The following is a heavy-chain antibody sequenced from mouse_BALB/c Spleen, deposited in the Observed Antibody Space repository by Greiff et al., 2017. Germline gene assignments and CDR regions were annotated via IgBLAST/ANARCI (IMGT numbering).Heavy chain of an antibody. CDR2: INPSNGGT. CDR3: TRWDY. Sequence: VQLVESGAELVKPGASVKLSCKASGYTFTSYYMYWVKQRPGQGLEWIGEINPSNGGTNFNEKFKSKATLTVDKSSSTAYMQLSSLTSEDSAVYYCTRWDYWGQGTTLTVSS. CDR1: GYTFTSYY. J-gene: IGHJ2*01. V-gene: IGHV1S81*02.